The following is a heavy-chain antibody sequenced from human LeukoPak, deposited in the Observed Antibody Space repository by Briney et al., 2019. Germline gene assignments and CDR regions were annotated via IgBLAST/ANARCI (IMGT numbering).Heavy chain of an antibody. CDR1: GYTFTNYG. CDR3: ARDRLAAADRYGMDV. Sequence: ASVKVSCKASGYTFTNYGISWVRQAPGQGLEWMGWISAYSGDRDYGQKVQGRVTMTKDTSTSTAYMELWSLRSDDTAVYFCARDRLAAADRYGMDVWGQGTTVTVSS. D-gene: IGHD6-13*01. J-gene: IGHJ6*02. V-gene: IGHV1-18*01. CDR2: ISAYSGDR.